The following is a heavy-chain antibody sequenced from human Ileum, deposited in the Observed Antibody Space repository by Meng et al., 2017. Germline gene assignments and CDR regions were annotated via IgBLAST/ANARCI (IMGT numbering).Heavy chain of an antibody. CDR1: GDSLSSRDW. CDR3: VRNEGYSLGD. Sequence: QLQLQESGPGLVKPSGTLALTCAVSGDSLSSRDWWSWVRQPPGKGLEWIGEISQESGRTNYNPSLKSRVTISLDKSKNQFSLNLNSVTAADTAVYYCVRNEGYSLGDWGQGTLVTVSS. CDR2: ISQESGRT. D-gene: IGHD2-21*01. V-gene: IGHV4-4*02. J-gene: IGHJ4*02.